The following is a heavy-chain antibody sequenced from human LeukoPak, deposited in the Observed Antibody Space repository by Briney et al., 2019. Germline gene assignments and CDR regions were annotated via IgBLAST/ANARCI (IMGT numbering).Heavy chain of an antibody. V-gene: IGHV3-23*01. CDR2: ISGSGGST. Sequence: GTLSLTCAVSGDSISTNHWWSWVRQPPGKGLEWVSAISGSGGSTYYADSVKGRFTISRDNSKNTLYLQMNSLRAEDTAVYYCAKVKQQLARQYYYYYGMDVWGQGTTVTVSS. D-gene: IGHD6-13*01. CDR3: AKVKQQLARQYYYYYGMDV. CDR1: GDSISTNH. J-gene: IGHJ6*02.